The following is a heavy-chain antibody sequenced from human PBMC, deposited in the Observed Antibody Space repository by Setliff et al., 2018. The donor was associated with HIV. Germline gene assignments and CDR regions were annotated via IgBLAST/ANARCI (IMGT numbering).Heavy chain of an antibody. CDR2: IYYSGST. D-gene: IGHD6-13*01. V-gene: IGHV4-39*01. J-gene: IGHJ4*02. Sequence: SETLSLTCSVSGGSISSSTYYWGWIRQPPGKGRAWIGSIYYSGSTYYNPSLKSRVTISVDMSKNQFSLKLGSVTAADTAVYYCARHIFGRSKIAAAAIQIFDYWGQGTLVTVSS. CDR1: GGSISSSTYY. CDR3: ARHIFGRSKIAAAAIQIFDY.